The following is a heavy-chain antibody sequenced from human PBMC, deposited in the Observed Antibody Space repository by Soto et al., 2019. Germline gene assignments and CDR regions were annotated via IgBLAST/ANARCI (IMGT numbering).Heavy chain of an antibody. J-gene: IGHJ3*02. CDR3: ARGEVRGPFDI. V-gene: IGHV4-30-4*01. Sequence: SETLSLTCTVSGGSMNSHDYYWIWIRHPPGKGLEWIGYIHNSGSTYYNPSLKSRLTISSDMSKNQFSLRLNSVTAADTALYFCARGEVRGPFDIWGQGTKVTVSS. CDR2: IHNSGST. CDR1: GGSMNSHDYY. D-gene: IGHD3-10*01.